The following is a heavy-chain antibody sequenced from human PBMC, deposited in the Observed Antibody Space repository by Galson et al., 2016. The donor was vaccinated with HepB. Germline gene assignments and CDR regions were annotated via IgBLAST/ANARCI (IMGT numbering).Heavy chain of an antibody. CDR2: INAGNGNT. Sequence: SVKVSCKASGYTFTTYAMHWVRQAPGQRFEWMGWINAGNGNTKYSQEFQGRVTITRDTSASTVYMDLSSLRSEDTAVYYCARAGHCSSASCSDSFDIWGLGKMVTVSS. D-gene: IGHD2-2*01. V-gene: IGHV1-3*01. CDR3: ARAGHCSSASCSDSFDI. J-gene: IGHJ3*02. CDR1: GYTFTTYA.